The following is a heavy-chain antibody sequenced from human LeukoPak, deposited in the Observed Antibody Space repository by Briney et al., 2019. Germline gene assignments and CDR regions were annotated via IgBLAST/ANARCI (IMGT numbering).Heavy chain of an antibody. CDR2: IYYSESA. V-gene: IGHV4-59*01. CDR1: CGPISSYY. D-gene: IGHD4-17*01. CDR3: ARGWFPAYMTTVTTRAFPFDP. J-gene: IGHJ5*02. Sequence: AETLSLTCTLSCGPISSYYRRWLRQPPRKGVEGMGYIYYSESAHHTPYLKSRVTISVDTSKDQFYLKLSSVPAADTAVYYCARGWFPAYMTTVTTRAFPFDPWGQGNVVTVSS.